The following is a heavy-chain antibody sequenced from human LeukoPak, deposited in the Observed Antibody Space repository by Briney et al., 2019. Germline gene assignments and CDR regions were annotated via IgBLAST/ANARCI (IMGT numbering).Heavy chain of an antibody. Sequence: GGSLRLSCAASRFTFNSYGMSWVRQAPGKGLEWVSAISGSGSSTYYADSVKGRFTISRDNSKNTLYLQMNSLRAEDTAVYYCAKTSSVVAYPPFDYWGQGTLVTVSS. CDR1: RFTFNSYG. D-gene: IGHD3-22*01. V-gene: IGHV3-23*01. CDR3: AKTSSVVAYPPFDY. J-gene: IGHJ4*02. CDR2: ISGSGSST.